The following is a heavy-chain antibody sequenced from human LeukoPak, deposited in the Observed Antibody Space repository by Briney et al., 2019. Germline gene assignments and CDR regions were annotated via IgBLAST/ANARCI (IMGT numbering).Heavy chain of an antibody. Sequence: PWGSLRLSCAASGFTFSSYAMHWVRQAPGKGLEWVAVISYDGSNKYYADSVKGRFTISRDNSKNTLYLQMNSLRAEDTAVYYCANLAVAGIWLGYFDYWGQGTLVTVSS. D-gene: IGHD6-19*01. J-gene: IGHJ4*02. CDR3: ANLAVAGIWLGYFDY. V-gene: IGHV3-30*04. CDR1: GFTFSSYA. CDR2: ISYDGSNK.